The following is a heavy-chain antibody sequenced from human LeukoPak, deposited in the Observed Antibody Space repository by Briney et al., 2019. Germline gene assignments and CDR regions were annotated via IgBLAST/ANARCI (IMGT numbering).Heavy chain of an antibody. CDR2: IFSGGST. CDR3: AREAVTRNYFDY. J-gene: IGHJ4*02. CDR1: GFTVSSNY. Sequence: GGSQRLSCAASGFTVSSNYMSWVRQAPGKGLEWVSIIFSGGSTYYADSVKGRFTISRDNSKNTLYLQMNSLRAEDTAVYYCAREAVTRNYFDYWGQGTLVTVSS. V-gene: IGHV3-53*01. D-gene: IGHD4-17*01.